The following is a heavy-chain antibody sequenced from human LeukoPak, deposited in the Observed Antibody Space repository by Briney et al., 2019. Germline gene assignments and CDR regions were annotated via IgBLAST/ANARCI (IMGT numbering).Heavy chain of an antibody. J-gene: IGHJ4*02. V-gene: IGHV3-21*01. CDR1: GFTFSSYS. CDR2: ISSSSSYI. D-gene: IGHD5-18*01. Sequence: GGSLRLSCAASGFTFSSYSMNWVRQAPGKGLEWVSSISSSSSYIYYADSVKGRFTISRDNAKNSLYLQMNSLRAEDTAVYYCAREVRTAMVTCFGYWGQGTLVTVSS. CDR3: AREVRTAMVTCFGY.